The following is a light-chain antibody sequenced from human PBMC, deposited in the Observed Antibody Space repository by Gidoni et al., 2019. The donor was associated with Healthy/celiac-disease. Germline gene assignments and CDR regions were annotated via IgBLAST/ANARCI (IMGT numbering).Light chain of an antibody. J-gene: IGKJ2*01. CDR1: QSVSSSY. CDR3: QQYGSSPYT. CDR2: GAS. Sequence: VLTQSPGTLSLSPGERATLSCRASQSVSSSYLAWYQQKPGQAPRLLIYGASSRATGIPDRFSGSGSGTDFTLTISRLEPEDFAVYYCQQYGSSPYTFXQXTKLEIK. V-gene: IGKV3-20*01.